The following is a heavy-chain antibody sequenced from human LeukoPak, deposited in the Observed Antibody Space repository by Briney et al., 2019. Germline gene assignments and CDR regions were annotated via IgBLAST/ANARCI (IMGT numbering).Heavy chain of an antibody. V-gene: IGHV3-53*01. CDR3: AKGPRPGSSGYPNLDH. CDR2: IYSGRTT. Sequence: PGGSLTLSCAASGFTVRSNHMNWLPQAPGKGLEGVSLIYSGRTTNYTDSLKGRFTISRDTSKNTLYLQMNSLRVEDTAVYYCAKGPRPGSSGYPNLDHWGQGTLVTVSS. D-gene: IGHD3-22*01. CDR1: GFTVRSNH. J-gene: IGHJ4*02.